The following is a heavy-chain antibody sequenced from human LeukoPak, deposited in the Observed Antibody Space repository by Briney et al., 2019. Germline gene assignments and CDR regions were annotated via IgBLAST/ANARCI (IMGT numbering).Heavy chain of an antibody. Sequence: SETLSLTCTVSGDSISSSNYYWGWIRQPPGKGLEWIASIYYSGSTYYNPSLKSRVTISVDMSKNQFSLRLSSVTAADTAVYFCARGRVSSSTWYSTYYYFFYMDFWGKGTTVTVSS. CDR3: ARGRVSSSTWYSTYYYFFYMDF. D-gene: IGHD4-11*01. CDR2: IYYSGST. V-gene: IGHV4-39*01. CDR1: GDSISSSNYY. J-gene: IGHJ6*03.